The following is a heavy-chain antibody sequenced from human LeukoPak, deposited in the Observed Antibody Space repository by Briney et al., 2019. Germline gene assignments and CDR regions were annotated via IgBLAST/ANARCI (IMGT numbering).Heavy chain of an antibody. Sequence: GGSLRLSYAASGFTFTSFGMSWVRQAPGKGLEWVSTISGSGGSTYHADSVKGRFTISRDNSKNTLYLQMNTLRAEDTAVYYCARTRQVYGSYVFDYWGQGTLVTVSS. V-gene: IGHV3-23*01. D-gene: IGHD3-10*01. CDR1: GFTFTSFG. CDR3: ARTRQVYGSYVFDY. CDR2: ISGSGGST. J-gene: IGHJ4*02.